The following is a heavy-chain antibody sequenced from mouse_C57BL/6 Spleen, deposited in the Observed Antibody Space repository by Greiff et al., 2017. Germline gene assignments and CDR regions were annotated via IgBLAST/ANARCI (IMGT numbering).Heavy chain of an antibody. V-gene: IGHV5-9*01. J-gene: IGHJ2*01. CDR2: ISGGGGNT. CDR3: ARRGRGYYFDY. CDR1: GFTFSSYT. Sequence: EVMLVESGGGLVKPGGSLKLSCAASGFTFSSYTMSWVRQTPEKRLEWVATISGGGGNTYYPDSVKGRFTISRDNAKNTLYLQMSSLRSEDTALYYCARRGRGYYFDYWGQGTTLTVSS.